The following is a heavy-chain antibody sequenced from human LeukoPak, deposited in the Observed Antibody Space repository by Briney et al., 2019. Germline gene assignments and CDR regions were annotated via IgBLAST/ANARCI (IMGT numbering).Heavy chain of an antibody. CDR3: ARFSGRN. CDR1: GFIFSSYW. D-gene: IGHD2-15*01. CDR2: IKQDGSAK. J-gene: IGHJ4*02. Sequence: PGGSLRLSCAASGFIFSSYWMSWVRQAPGKGLEWVANIKQDGSAKYYVDSVKGRFTISRDNAKNSLYLQMGSLRAEDTAVYYCARFSGRNWGQGTLVTVSS. V-gene: IGHV3-7*01.